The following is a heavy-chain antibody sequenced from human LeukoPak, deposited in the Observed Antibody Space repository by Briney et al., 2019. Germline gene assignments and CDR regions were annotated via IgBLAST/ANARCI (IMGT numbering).Heavy chain of an antibody. V-gene: IGHV4-4*07. Sequence: SETLSLTCTVSGGSITHSYWSWIRHSAGTGMEWIGQIHATGTTNYNPSFKSRVSMSLDMPTSQFSLTLSAVTVADTATYYCARIFDRDVWGQGALVTVSP. CDR2: IHATGTT. CDR1: GGSITHSY. CDR3: ARIFDRDV. D-gene: IGHD3-22*01. J-gene: IGHJ3*01.